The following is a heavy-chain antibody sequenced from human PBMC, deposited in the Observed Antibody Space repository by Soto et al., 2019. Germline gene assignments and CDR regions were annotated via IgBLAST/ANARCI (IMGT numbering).Heavy chain of an antibody. CDR1: GGSINSYY. Sequence: SETLSLTCTVSGGSINSYYCSWIRQPPGKGLEWIGYIYYSGSTNYNPSLKSRVTISVDTSKNQFSLKLSSVTAADTAVYYCAGSGARGVMIDYWGQGALVTVSS. CDR3: AGSGARGVMIDY. J-gene: IGHJ4*02. D-gene: IGHD3-10*01. V-gene: IGHV4-59*01. CDR2: IYYSGST.